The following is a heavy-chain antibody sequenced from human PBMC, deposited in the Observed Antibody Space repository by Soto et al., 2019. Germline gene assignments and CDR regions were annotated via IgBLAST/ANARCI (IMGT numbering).Heavy chain of an antibody. CDR1: GGSIGNYF. J-gene: IGHJ4*02. CDR2: VFSTGST. CDR3: TRGSRNSGWRPDS. V-gene: IGHV4-59*13. D-gene: IGHD6-19*01. Sequence: SETLSLTCTVSGGSIGNYFWSWIRQPPGKGLEWIGYVFSTGSTMYSPSLKSRVTISVDTFNNQFFLNLISVTAADTAIYYCTRGSRNSGWRPDSWGPGTLVTVSS.